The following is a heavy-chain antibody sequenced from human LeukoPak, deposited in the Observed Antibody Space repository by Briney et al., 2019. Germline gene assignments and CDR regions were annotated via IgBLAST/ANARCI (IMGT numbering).Heavy chain of an antibody. CDR1: GSSLSSSSNY. Sequence: SETLSLTCSVSGSSLSSSSNYWVWIRQPPGKGLECIGSIYYSGSTSYNPSFKSRVTISAGTSNRQFSLELSSVTAADTAVYYCARNTGSYIDYWGQGTLVTVSS. CDR2: IYYSGST. CDR3: ARNTGSYIDY. J-gene: IGHJ4*02. V-gene: IGHV4-39*01. D-gene: IGHD1-26*01.